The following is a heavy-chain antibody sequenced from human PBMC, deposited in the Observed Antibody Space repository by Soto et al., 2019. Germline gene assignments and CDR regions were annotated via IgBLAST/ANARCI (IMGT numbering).Heavy chain of an antibody. CDR2: IGPASGDT. Sequence: ASVKVSCKASGYTFTGHYIHWLRQAPGQGPEWMGEIGPASGDTRYAQKFQGRVTMTRDTSITTAYMELNNLSPDDTAVYYCGRGRSGQLVVFYWGQGTPVTVSS. CDR1: GYTFTGHY. D-gene: IGHD3-10*01. CDR3: GRGRSGQLVVFY. V-gene: IGHV1-2*02. J-gene: IGHJ4*02.